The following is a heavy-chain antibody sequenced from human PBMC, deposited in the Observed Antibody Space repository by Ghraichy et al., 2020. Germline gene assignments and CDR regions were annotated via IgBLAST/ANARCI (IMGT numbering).Heavy chain of an antibody. V-gene: IGHV3-7*01. CDR1: EFMFSSYW. Sequence: GGSLRLSCAASEFMFSSYWMTWVRQAPRKGLEWVANINEDGSQTNYVDSVKGRFTISRDNDKKSLYLQMNSLRAEDTAVYYCAKHVIGQHVVNSWGQGAQVTVFS. D-gene: IGHD2/OR15-2a*01. CDR3: AKHVIGQHVVNS. J-gene: IGHJ4*02. CDR2: INEDGSQT.